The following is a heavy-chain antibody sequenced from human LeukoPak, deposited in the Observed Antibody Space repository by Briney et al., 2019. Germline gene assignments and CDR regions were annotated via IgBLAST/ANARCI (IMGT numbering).Heavy chain of an antibody. Sequence: SETLSLTCAVSGAPVISGGYSWSWIRQPPGKGLEWIGCIYHTANTYYNPSLQSRVTISVDTSKNQFSLKLSSVTAADTAVYYCARGYDILTGAFDYWGQGTLVTVSS. CDR3: ARGYDILTGAFDY. J-gene: IGHJ4*02. V-gene: IGHV4-30-2*01. CDR1: GAPVISGGYS. CDR2: IYHTANT. D-gene: IGHD3-9*01.